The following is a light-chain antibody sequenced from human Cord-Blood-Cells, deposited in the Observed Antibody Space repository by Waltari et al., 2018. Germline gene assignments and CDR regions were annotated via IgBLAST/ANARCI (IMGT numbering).Light chain of an antibody. CDR3: SSYTSSSTYV. CDR1: SSDVGGYNY. V-gene: IGLV2-14*03. J-gene: IGLJ1*01. Sequence: QSALTQPASVSGSPGQSIPISCTGTSSDVGGYNYVSWYQQHPGKAPNLMIYDGSNRPAGVSNRFSGSKSGNTASLTISGLQAEDEADYYCSSYTSSSTYVFGTGTKVTVL. CDR2: DGS.